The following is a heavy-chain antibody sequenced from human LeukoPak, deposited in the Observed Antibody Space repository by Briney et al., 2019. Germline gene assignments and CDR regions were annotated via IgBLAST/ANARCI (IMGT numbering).Heavy chain of an antibody. CDR2: ISLSSTYI. V-gene: IGHV3-21*01. D-gene: IGHD2-21*01. CDR1: GFTFSGYT. J-gene: IGHJ4*02. Sequence: GGSLSLSCAVSGFTFSGYTMNWVRQAPGKGLEWVSSISLSSTYIFYADSVKGRFTISRDNAKNSLYLQMNSLRAEDSAIYYCARQSTHCSGAGCYQFYFDHWGQGTPVTVSS. CDR3: ARQSTHCSGAGCYQFYFDH.